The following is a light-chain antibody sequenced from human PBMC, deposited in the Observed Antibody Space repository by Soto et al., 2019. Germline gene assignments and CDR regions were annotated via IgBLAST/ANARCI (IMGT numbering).Light chain of an antibody. CDR2: EVS. CDR1: SSDIGKYNY. J-gene: IGLJ2*01. V-gene: IGLV2-14*01. Sequence: QSALTQPASVSGSPGQSITISCTGTSSDIGKYNYVSWFQQRPAKAPKLIIFEVSTRPSGVSNRFSGSKSGNTASLTISGLQAEDEADYYCSSYTGSNINTVVFGGGTKVTVL. CDR3: SSYTGSNINTVV.